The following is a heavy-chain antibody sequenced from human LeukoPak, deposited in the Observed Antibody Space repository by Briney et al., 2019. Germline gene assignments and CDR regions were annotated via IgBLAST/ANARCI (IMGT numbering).Heavy chain of an antibody. CDR1: GFTFSSYA. CDR3: AKPSGSGVDY. D-gene: IGHD1-26*01. Sequence: GDSLRLSCAASGFTFSSYAMSWVRQAPGKGLEWVAFIRSDGSHTYYTDSVRGRFTITRDNSKNTLYLQMNSLRLADTAIYYCAKPSGSGVDYWGRGTRVTVSS. V-gene: IGHV3-30*02. J-gene: IGHJ4*02. CDR2: IRSDGSHT.